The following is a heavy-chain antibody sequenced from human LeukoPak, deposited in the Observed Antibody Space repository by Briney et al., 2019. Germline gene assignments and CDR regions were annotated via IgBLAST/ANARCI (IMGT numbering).Heavy chain of an antibody. D-gene: IGHD2-8*01. J-gene: IGHJ4*02. CDR1: GFTFSAYW. Sequence: RPGGYLRLSCAASGFTFSAYWMSWVRQAPGKGLEWVVHTKGDGREKYSVDSVKGRFTISRDNAKSSLYLQMNSLRAEDTALYYCARGGFGYVYFDYWGQGSLVTVSS. V-gene: IGHV3-7*01. CDR2: TKGDGREK. CDR3: ARGGFGYVYFDY.